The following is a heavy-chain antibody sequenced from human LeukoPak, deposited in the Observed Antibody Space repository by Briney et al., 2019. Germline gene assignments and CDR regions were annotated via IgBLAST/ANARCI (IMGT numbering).Heavy chain of an antibody. J-gene: IGHJ5*02. Sequence: PGGSLRLSCAASGFTFSSYGMHWVRQAPGKGLEWVAFIRYDGSNKYYADSVKGRFTIYRDNSKNTLYLQRNSLRAEDTAVYSCAKAYNYGSGSDLGFDPWGQGTLVTVSP. CDR1: GFTFSSYG. CDR2: IRYDGSNK. V-gene: IGHV3-30*02. CDR3: AKAYNYGSGSDLGFDP. D-gene: IGHD3-10*01.